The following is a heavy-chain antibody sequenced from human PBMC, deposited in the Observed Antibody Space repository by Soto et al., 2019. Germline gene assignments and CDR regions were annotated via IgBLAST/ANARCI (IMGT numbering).Heavy chain of an antibody. D-gene: IGHD2-21*01. CDR3: ARSGGASPPAARYFQH. V-gene: IGHV3-30*09. Sequence: PGGSQRLSCTASGFTFKNYDMHWVRQAPGKGLEWVTVIAYDGDIKYYADSVKGRFAVSRDNSQNTLFLHMNSLTLDDTALYYCARSGGASPPAARYFQHWGPGTLVTVSS. CDR1: GFTFKNYD. CDR2: IAYDGDIK. J-gene: IGHJ1*01.